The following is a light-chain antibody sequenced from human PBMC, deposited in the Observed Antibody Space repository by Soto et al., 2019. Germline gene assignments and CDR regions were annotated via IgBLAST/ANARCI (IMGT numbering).Light chain of an antibody. V-gene: IGKV3-20*01. CDR1: QSVSNSY. J-gene: IGKJ1*01. CDR3: QQFPPWT. CDR2: AAS. Sequence: EIVLTQSPGILSLSPGERATLSCRASQSVSNSYLAWYQQKPGQAPRLLMYAASNRATGIPDRFSGSGSGTDFTLTISRLEPEDVAVYYCQQFPPWTFDQGTKVEIK.